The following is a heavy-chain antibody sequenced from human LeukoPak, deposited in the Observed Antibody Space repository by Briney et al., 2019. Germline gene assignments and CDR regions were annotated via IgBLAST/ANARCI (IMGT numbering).Heavy chain of an antibody. Sequence: GGCLRLSCAASGFTFSRFAMSWVRQAPGKGLEWVSAISGSGSDTYYADSVKGRFTVSRDNSKNTLYLQMNSLRAEDTAPYYCAKDRYGDYSFEYWGQGTLVTVSS. CDR3: AKDRYGDYSFEY. D-gene: IGHD4-17*01. J-gene: IGHJ4*02. V-gene: IGHV3-23*01. CDR1: GFTFSRFA. CDR2: ISGSGSDT.